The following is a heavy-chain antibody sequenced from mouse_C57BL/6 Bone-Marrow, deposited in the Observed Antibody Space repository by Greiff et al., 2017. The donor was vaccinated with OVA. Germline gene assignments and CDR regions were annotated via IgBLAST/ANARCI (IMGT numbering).Heavy chain of an antibody. CDR2: IYPGSGST. J-gene: IGHJ1*03. CDR3: ARVGHYYGSSPWYFDV. CDR1: GYTFTSYW. Sequence: QVQLQQPGAELVKPGASVKMSCKASGYTFTSYWITWVKQRPGQGLEWIGDIYPGSGSTNYNEKFKSKATLTVDTSSSTAYMQLSSLTSEDSAVYYCARVGHYYGSSPWYFDVWGTGTTVTVSS. V-gene: IGHV1-55*01. D-gene: IGHD1-1*01.